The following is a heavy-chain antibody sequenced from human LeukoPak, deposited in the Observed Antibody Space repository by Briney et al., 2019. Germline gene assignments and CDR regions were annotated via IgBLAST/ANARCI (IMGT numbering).Heavy chain of an antibody. V-gene: IGHV1-69*13. D-gene: IGHD3-10*01. Sequence: SVKVPCKASGGTFSSYAISWVRQAPGQGLEWMGGIIPIFGTANYAQKFQGRVTITADESTSTAYMELSSLRSEDTAVYYCAAGFGPNDYYYGMDVWGQGTTVTVSS. CDR1: GGTFSSYA. J-gene: IGHJ6*02. CDR3: AAGFGPNDYYYGMDV. CDR2: IIPIFGTA.